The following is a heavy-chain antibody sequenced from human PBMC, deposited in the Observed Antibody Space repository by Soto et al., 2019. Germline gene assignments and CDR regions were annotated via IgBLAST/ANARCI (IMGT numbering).Heavy chain of an antibody. J-gene: IGHJ3*02. Sequence: AGVPVSRKASGYTFTSYGISWVRQAPGQGLEWMGWISAYNGNTNYAQKLQGRVTMTTDTSTSTAYMELRSLRADDTAVYYCAGVGVGVSPLGAFDIWGQGTMVTVSS. CDR3: AGVGVGVSPLGAFDI. V-gene: IGHV1-18*01. CDR1: GYTFTSYG. D-gene: IGHD1-26*01. CDR2: ISAYNGNT.